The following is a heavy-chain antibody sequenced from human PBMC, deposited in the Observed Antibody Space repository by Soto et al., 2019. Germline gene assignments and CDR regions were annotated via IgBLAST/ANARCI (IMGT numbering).Heavy chain of an antibody. CDR1: GGSISSYY. J-gene: IGHJ4*02. D-gene: IGHD1-20*01. CDR2: IYYSGST. CDR3: ARVLSVRYNWNPMTYRYFDY. Sequence: PSETLSLTCTVSGGSISSYYWSWIWQPPGKGLEWIGYIYYSGSTNYNPSLKSRVTTSVDTSKNQFSLKLSSVTAADTAVYYCARVLSVRYNWNPMTYRYFDYWGQGTLVTVSS. V-gene: IGHV4-59*01.